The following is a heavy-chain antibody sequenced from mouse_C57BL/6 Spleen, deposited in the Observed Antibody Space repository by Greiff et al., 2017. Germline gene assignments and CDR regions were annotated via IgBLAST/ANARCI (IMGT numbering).Heavy chain of an antibody. V-gene: IGHV1-69*01. CDR3: ARGDYDERYFDY. Sequence: QVQLQQPGAELVMPGASVKLSCKASGYTFTSYWMHWVKQRPGQGLEWIGEIDPSDSYHNYNQKFKGKSTLTVDKSSSTAYMQLSSLTSEDSAVYYCARGDYDERYFDYWGQGTTLTVSS. D-gene: IGHD2-4*01. CDR2: IDPSDSYH. CDR1: GYTFTSYW. J-gene: IGHJ2*01.